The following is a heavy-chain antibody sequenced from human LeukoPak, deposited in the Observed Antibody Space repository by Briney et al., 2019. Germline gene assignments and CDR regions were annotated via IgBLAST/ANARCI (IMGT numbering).Heavy chain of an antibody. CDR2: IWYDGSNK. CDR1: RFTISSYG. CDR3: ARVGYSSGCFDY. J-gene: IGHJ4*02. V-gene: IGHV3-33*01. Sequence: GGPLRLSCAASRFTISSYGMHWVRQAPGKGLEWVAVIWYDGSNKYYADSVKGRFTISRDNSKNTLYLQMNSLRAEDTAVYYCARVGYSSGCFDYWGQGTLVTVSS. D-gene: IGHD6-19*01.